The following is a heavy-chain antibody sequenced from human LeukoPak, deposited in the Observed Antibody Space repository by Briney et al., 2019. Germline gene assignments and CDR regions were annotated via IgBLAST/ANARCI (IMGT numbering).Heavy chain of an antibody. CDR2: IKQDGSEK. V-gene: IGHV3-7*01. CDR3: ARVSITIFGVVIIYFDY. D-gene: IGHD3-3*01. J-gene: IGHJ4*02. CDR1: GFTFSSYW. Sequence: HAGGSLRLSCAASGFTFSSYWMSWVRQAPGKGLEWVANIKQDGSEKYYVDSVKGRFTISRDNAKNSLYLQMNSLRAEGTAVYYCARVSITIFGVVIIYFDYWGQGTLVTVS.